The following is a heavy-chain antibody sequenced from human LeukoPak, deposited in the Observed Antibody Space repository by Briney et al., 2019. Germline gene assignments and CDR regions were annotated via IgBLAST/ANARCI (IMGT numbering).Heavy chain of an antibody. J-gene: IGHJ4*02. CDR1: GFTFSSYW. Sequence: GGSLRLSCAASGFTFSSYWMHWVRQAPGKGLVWVSRINSDGSSTSYADSVKGRFTISRDNAKNTLYLQMNSLRAEDTAVYYCARGIGAPSVYGDVYDSSGYYEDYWGQGTLVTVSS. CDR2: INSDGSST. V-gene: IGHV3-74*01. D-gene: IGHD3-22*01. CDR3: ARGIGAPSVYGDVYDSSGYYEDY.